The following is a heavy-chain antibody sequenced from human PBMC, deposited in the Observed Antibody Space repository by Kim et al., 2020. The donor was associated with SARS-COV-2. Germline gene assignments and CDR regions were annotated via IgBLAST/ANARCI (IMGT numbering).Heavy chain of an antibody. D-gene: IGHD3-10*01. J-gene: IGHJ6*02. Sequence: SETLSLTCTVSGGSISSGGYYWSWIRQHPGKGLEWIGYIYYSGSTYYNPSLKSRVTISVDTSKNQFSLKLSSVTAADTAVYYCARDRGSGSYFFSDYGMDVWGQGTTVTVSS. CDR3: ARDRGSGSYFFSDYGMDV. CDR1: GGSISSGGYY. CDR2: IYYSGST. V-gene: IGHV4-31*03.